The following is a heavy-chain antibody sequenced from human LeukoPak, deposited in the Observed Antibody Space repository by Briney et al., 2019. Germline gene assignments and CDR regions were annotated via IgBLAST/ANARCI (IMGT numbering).Heavy chain of an antibody. D-gene: IGHD3-9*01. Sequence: GGSLRLSCAASGFTFSSYWMTWVRQAPEKGLEWVANIKQDGSETYYVDSVKGRFTISRDNAKNTLYLQMNSLRAEDTAVYYCAREIEELRYFDWFTYGNYYGMDVWGQGTTVTVSS. CDR1: GFTFSSYW. J-gene: IGHJ6*02. CDR2: IKQDGSET. V-gene: IGHV3-7*01. CDR3: AREIEELRYFDWFTYGNYYGMDV.